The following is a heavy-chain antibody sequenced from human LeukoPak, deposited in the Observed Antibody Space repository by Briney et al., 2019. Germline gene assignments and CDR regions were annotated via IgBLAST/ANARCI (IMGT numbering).Heavy chain of an antibody. CDR3: ARGDASFGVVIVPTDY. V-gene: IGHV7-4-1*02. CDR1: GGTFSSYA. J-gene: IGHJ4*02. CDR2: INTNTGNP. D-gene: IGHD3-3*01. Sequence: ASVNVSCKASGGTFSSYAISWVRQAPGQGLEWMGWINTNTGNPTYAQGFTGRFVFSLDTSVSTAYLQISSLKAEDTAVCYCARGDASFGVVIVPTDYWGQGTLVTVSS.